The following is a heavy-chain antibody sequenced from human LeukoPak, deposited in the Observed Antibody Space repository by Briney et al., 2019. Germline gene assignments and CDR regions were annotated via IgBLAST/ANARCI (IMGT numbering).Heavy chain of an antibody. V-gene: IGHV5-51*01. D-gene: IGHD5-24*01. CDR3: ARPVEMATSPFDY. CDR2: IYPGDSDT. J-gene: IGHJ4*02. CDR1: GFRFTSYW. Sequence: GESLEIFLKGSGFRFTSYWIGWVRQLPGKGLDLLLIIYPGDSDTRYSPSFPGQVTISADKSIRTAYLQWSSLKASDTAMYYCARPVEMATSPFDYWGQGTLVTVSS.